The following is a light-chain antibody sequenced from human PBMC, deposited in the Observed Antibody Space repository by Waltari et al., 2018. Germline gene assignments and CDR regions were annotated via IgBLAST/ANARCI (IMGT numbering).Light chain of an antibody. Sequence: DIVMTQSPLPLPVTPAEPAPISCSSSQSLLHVNGYNYLDWYLQKPGQSPQLLIYLGSNRASGVPDRFSGSGAGTDFTLKISRVEAEDVGVYCCMQALQTPLTFGGGTKVEIK. CDR3: MQALQTPLT. CDR2: LGS. CDR1: QSLLHVNGYNY. J-gene: IGKJ4*01. V-gene: IGKV2-28*01.